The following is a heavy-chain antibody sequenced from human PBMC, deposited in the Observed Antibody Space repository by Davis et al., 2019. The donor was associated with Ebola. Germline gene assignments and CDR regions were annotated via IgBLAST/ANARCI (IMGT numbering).Heavy chain of an antibody. Sequence: PGGSLRLSCAASGFSFSTYVITWARQAPGRGPEWVSGITGSGDMTTYTDSVKGRFTISRDNSKNTLYLQMNSLRVEDTAVYHCVKKGRLVPGNSWFDAWGQGTLVTVSS. CDR3: VKKGRLVPGNSWFDA. J-gene: IGHJ5*02. V-gene: IGHV3-23*01. CDR1: GFSFSTYV. D-gene: IGHD1-1*01. CDR2: ITGSGDMT.